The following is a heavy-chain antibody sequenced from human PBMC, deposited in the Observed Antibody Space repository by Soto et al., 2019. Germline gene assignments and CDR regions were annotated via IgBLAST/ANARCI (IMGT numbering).Heavy chain of an antibody. V-gene: IGHV4-38-2*01. CDR3: ARSMYSTSAQLYYGMDV. Sequence: ETLSLTCAVSGYSISSGNYWAWIRQPPGRGLEWIGSLYHIGSTHYNTSLKSRVTISVDTSKNHFSLELSSVTAADTAMYYCARSMYSTSAQLYYGMDVWGQGTTVTVSS. D-gene: IGHD6-6*01. J-gene: IGHJ6*02. CDR1: GYSISSGNY. CDR2: LYHIGST.